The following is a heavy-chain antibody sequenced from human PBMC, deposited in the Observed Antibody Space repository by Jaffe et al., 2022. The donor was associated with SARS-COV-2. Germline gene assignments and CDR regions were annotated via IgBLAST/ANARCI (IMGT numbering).Heavy chain of an antibody. CDR3: AKAFHYGSGSYFQSFDH. CDR2: IRDNGGST. CDR1: GFTFNNFA. J-gene: IGHJ4*02. V-gene: IGHV3-23*04. Sequence: EVHLVESGGGLVQPGGSLRLSCTASGFTFNNFAMTWVRQAPGKGPEWVSSIRDNGGSTYYADSVRGRFTISRDNSKNTLYLQMNSLRAEDTAIYYCAKAFHYGSGSYFQSFDHWGQGTLVTVSS. D-gene: IGHD3-10*01.